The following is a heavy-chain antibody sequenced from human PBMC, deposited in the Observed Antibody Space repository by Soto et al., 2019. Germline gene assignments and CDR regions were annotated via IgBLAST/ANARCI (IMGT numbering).Heavy chain of an antibody. D-gene: IGHD3-22*01. V-gene: IGHV3-30*18. CDR1: GLTFSSYG. CDR2: ISYDGSNK. CDR3: AKDTYYHDSSGYYIFDY. J-gene: IGHJ4*02. Sequence: GGSLRLSCAASGLTFSSYGMHWVRQAPGKGPEWVAVISYDGSNKNYADSVKGRFTISRDNSKNTVYLQMNSLRAEDTAVYYCAKDTYYHDSSGYYIFDYWGQGTLVTVSS.